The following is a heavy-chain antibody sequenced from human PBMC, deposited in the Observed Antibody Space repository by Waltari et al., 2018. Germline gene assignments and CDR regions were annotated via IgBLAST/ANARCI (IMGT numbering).Heavy chain of an antibody. CDR1: GYTFTGYY. D-gene: IGHD3-22*01. Sequence: QVQLVQSGAEVKKPGASVKVSCKASGYTFTGYYMHWVRQAPGQGLEWMGRINPNSGGTNYAQKFQGRVTMTRDTSISTAYMELSRLRSDDTAVYYCARAYYYDSSGYAPLIDYWGQGTLVTVSS. CDR3: ARAYYYDSSGYAPLIDY. CDR2: INPNSGGT. J-gene: IGHJ4*02. V-gene: IGHV1-2*06.